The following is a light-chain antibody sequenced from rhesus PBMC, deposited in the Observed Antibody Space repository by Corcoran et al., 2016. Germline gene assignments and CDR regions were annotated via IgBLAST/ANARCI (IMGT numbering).Light chain of an antibody. V-gene: IGKV1-41*01. CDR2: AAS. CDR1: QGISND. Sequence: DIQMTQSPSSLSASVGDRVTITFRASQGISNDLNWYKQKPGKDPKLLIYAASSLESGVPSRFSGRGSRTDFTHTISSLQHGNFATTYCQPFKNYLTTFGGRTKVEIK. J-gene: IGKJ4*01. CDR3: QPFKNYLTT.